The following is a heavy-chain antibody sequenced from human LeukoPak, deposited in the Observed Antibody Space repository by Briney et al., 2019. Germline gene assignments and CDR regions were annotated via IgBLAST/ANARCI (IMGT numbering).Heavy chain of an antibody. D-gene: IGHD4-17*01. CDR1: GGSISDYY. J-gene: IGHJ4*02. CDR3: AREGRQDYVYFDY. V-gene: IGHV4-59*01. Sequence: PSETLSPTCTVSGGSISDYYWSWIRQSPGKGLEWIGYINYSGTTNYNPSLKSRVTISVDTSKNQFSLRLTSETAADTAVFYCAREGRQDYVYFDYWGQGSLVTVSS. CDR2: INYSGTT.